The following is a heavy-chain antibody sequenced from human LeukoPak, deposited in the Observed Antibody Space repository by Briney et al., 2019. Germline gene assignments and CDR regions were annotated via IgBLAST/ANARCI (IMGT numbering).Heavy chain of an antibody. CDR3: AKRVVVGARSGPAHFDY. CDR2: ISGSGGST. J-gene: IGHJ4*02. CDR1: GFTFSSYA. Sequence: QPGGSLRLSCAASGFTFSSYAMSWVRQAPGKGLEWVSAISGSGGSTYYADSVKGRFTISRDNSKNTLYLQMNSLRAEDTAVYYCAKRVVVGARSGPAHFDYWGQGTLVTVSS. V-gene: IGHV3-23*01. D-gene: IGHD6-6*01.